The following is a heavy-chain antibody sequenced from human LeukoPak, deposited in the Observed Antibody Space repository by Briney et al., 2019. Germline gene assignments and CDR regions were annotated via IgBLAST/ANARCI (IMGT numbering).Heavy chain of an antibody. Sequence: GGSLRLSCAASGFTFSNAWMSWVRQAPGKGLEWVANIKQDGSEKYYVDSVKGRFTISRDNAKNSLYLQMNSLRAEDTAVYYCAGEERAFDIWGQGTMVTVSS. CDR1: GFTFSNAW. CDR3: AGEERAFDI. CDR2: IKQDGSEK. V-gene: IGHV3-7*01. J-gene: IGHJ3*02.